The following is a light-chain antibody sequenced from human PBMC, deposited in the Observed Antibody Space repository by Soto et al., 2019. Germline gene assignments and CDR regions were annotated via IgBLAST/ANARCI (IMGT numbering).Light chain of an antibody. CDR1: SSDVGGYNY. CDR3: SSYAGSNNSPYV. Sequence: QCVLTKPVSGYGSPGRAVTIFSTGTSSDVGGYNYVSWYQQHPGKAPKLMIYEVSKRPSGVPDRFSGSKSGNTASLTVSGLQAEDEADYYCSSYAGSNNSPYVFGTGTKVTVL. J-gene: IGLJ1*01. V-gene: IGLV2-8*01. CDR2: EVS.